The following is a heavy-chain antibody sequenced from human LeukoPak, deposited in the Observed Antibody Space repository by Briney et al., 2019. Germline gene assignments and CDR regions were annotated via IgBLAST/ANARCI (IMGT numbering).Heavy chain of an antibody. J-gene: IGHJ4*02. CDR2: ISSGGSTI. Sequence: GGSLRLPCAASGFTFSSYSMNWVRQAPGKGLEWVSYISSGGSTIYYADSVKGRFTISRDNAKNSLYLQMNSLRAEDTAVYYCASRAIAARDYWGQGTLVTVSS. D-gene: IGHD6-6*01. CDR3: ASRAIAARDY. CDR1: GFTFSSYS. V-gene: IGHV3-48*01.